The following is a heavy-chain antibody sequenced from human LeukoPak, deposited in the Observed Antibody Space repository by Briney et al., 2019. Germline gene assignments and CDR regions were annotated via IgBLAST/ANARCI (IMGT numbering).Heavy chain of an antibody. D-gene: IGHD1-26*01. Sequence: GGSLRLSCAASGFTFSSYEMNWVRQAPGKGLEWVSYISSSGSTIYYADSVKGRFTISRDNAKNSLYLQMNSLRAEDTALYYCAKDSKGELPTTWGQGTLVTVSS. V-gene: IGHV3-48*03. CDR3: AKDSKGELPTT. CDR1: GFTFSSYE. CDR2: ISSSGSTI. J-gene: IGHJ4*02.